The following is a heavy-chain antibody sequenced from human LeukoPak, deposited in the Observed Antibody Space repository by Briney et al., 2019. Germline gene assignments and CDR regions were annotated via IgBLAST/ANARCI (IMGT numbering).Heavy chain of an antibody. V-gene: IGHV4-34*01. Sequence: SETLSLTCAVYGGSFSGYYWSWIRQPPGKGLEWIGEINHSGSTNYNPSLKSRVTISVDTSKNQFSLRLSSVTAADTAVYYCARVLDSSSWSSSYWYFDLWGRGTLVTVSS. CDR3: ARVLDSSSWSSSYWYFDL. D-gene: IGHD6-13*01. J-gene: IGHJ2*01. CDR2: INHSGST. CDR1: GGSFSGYY.